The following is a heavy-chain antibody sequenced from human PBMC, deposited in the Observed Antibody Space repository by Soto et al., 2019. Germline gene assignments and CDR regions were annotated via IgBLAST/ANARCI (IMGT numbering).Heavy chain of an antibody. CDR2: INPIGGTT. J-gene: IGHJ4*02. CDR1: GYTFMNYH. CDR3: AIASSAVL. V-gene: IGHV1-46*01. D-gene: IGHD6-19*01. Sequence: ASVKVSCKASGYTFMNYHMHWVRQAPGRGLEWLGKINPIGGTTTYAQKFQGRVTMTRYTSTSTVYMEFSSLRSEDTAVYYCAIASSAVLWGPGTQVTVSS.